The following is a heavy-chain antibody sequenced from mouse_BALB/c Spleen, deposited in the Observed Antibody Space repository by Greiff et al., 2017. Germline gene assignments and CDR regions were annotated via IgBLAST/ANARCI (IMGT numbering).Heavy chain of an antibody. J-gene: IGHJ3*01. D-gene: IGHD2-10*02. V-gene: IGHV5-17*02. CDR1: GFTFSSFG. Sequence: EVQGVESGGGLVQPGGSRKLSCAASGFTFSSFGMHWVRQAPEKGLEWVADISSGSSTIYYADTVKGRFTISRDNPKNTLFLQMTSLRSEDTAMYYCARSGYGNYEACFAYWGQGTLVTVSA. CDR3: ARSGYGNYEACFAY. CDR2: ISSGSSTI.